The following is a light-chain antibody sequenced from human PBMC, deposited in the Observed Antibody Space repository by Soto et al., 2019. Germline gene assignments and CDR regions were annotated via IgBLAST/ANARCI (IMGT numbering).Light chain of an antibody. Sequence: DTDITQAPSPLSASVLDRVTTTSWAGQDVVNYLNWYQQKPGKAPRLLIYAASSLQSGVPSRFSGSGSGTTFTLTITDLQPEDVATYYCQQSRTTAYTFAQGTKVDIK. CDR1: QDVVNY. CDR2: AAS. J-gene: IGKJ2*01. V-gene: IGKV1-39*01. CDR3: QQSRTTAYT.